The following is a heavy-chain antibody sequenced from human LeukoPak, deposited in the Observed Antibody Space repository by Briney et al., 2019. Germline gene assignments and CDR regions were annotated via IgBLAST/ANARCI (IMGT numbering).Heavy chain of an antibody. CDR3: ARGAYYYDSSGYYSDY. Sequence: GGSLRLSCAASGFTFSDYAMSWVRQAPGKGLEWVSGITDSGGNTYYADSVKGRFTVSRDNSKNTLYLQINGLRADDTAVYYCARGAYYYDSSGYYSDYWGQGTLVTVSS. D-gene: IGHD3-22*01. V-gene: IGHV3-23*01. J-gene: IGHJ4*02. CDR1: GFTFSDYA. CDR2: ITDSGGNT.